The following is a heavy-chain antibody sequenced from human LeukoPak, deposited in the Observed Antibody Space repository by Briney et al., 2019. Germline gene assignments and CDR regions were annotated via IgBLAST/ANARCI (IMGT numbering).Heavy chain of an antibody. CDR3: ARRGRTGSTFDY. CDR2: LFYTGST. D-gene: IGHD1-1*01. CDR1: GGSINSGRYY. J-gene: IGHJ4*02. Sequence: SETLSLTCTVSGGSINSGRYYWGFIRQPPGKGLEWIGSLFYTGSTYYNPSLESRVTISADTSKNQFSLKLNSVTAADTAVYYCARRGRTGSTFDYWGQGTLVTVSS. V-gene: IGHV4-39*01.